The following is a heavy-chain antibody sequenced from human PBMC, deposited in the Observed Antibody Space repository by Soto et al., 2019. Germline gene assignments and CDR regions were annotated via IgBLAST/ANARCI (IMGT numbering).Heavy chain of an antibody. CDR2: ISGSGGST. V-gene: IGHV3-23*01. J-gene: IGHJ4*02. CDR1: GFTFSSYA. D-gene: IGHD3-22*01. Sequence: GGSLRLSCAASGFTFSSYAMSWVRQAPGKGLEWVSAISGSGGSTYYADSVKGRFTISRDNSKNTLYLQMNSLRAEDTAVYYCAKDLYYYDSSGYYSGGFDYWGQGTLVTVSS. CDR3: AKDLYYYDSSGYYSGGFDY.